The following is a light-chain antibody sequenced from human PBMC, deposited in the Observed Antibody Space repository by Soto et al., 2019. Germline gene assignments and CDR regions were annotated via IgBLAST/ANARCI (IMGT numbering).Light chain of an antibody. J-gene: IGKJ1*01. V-gene: IGKV3-15*01. CDR2: GAS. CDR3: QLYNDWPPAWT. Sequence: EIVLPQSPATLSLSPGERATLSCTAIQSANRYLGWYRQKPGQSRRRLIYGASTRDTGIPARFSGSKSGTDFTLTISSLQPEDFAVYYCQLYNDWPPAWTFGQGTKVDIK. CDR1: QSANRY.